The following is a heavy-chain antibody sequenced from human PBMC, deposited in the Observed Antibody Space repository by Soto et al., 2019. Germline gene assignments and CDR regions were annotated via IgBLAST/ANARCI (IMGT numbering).Heavy chain of an antibody. CDR3: ARAWKIEKFGVISMSKGLDV. D-gene: IGHD3-3*01. CDR1: GFIFSDYY. V-gene: IGHV3-11*01. CDR2: SSNRDRST. J-gene: IGHJ6*02. Sequence: LRLSCAASGFIFSDYYMTWIRQAPGKGLEWLSCSSNRDRSTYYADSVKDRFVVSKDNAKNLVYLQMNSLRAEDTAVYFCARAWKIEKFGVISMSKGLDVWGQGTTVTVSS.